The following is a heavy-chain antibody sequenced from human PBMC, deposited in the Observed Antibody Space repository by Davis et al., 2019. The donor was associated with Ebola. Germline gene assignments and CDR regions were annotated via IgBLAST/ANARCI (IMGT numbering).Heavy chain of an antibody. CDR1: GFTFSSYA. J-gene: IGHJ6*02. V-gene: IGHV3-23*01. Sequence: GGSLRLSCAASGFTFSSYAMSWVRQAPGKGLEWVSAISGSGGSTYYADSVKGRFTISRDNSKNTLYLQMNSLRAEDTAVYYCARVRAPYYYYYGMDVWGQGTTVTVSS. CDR2: ISGSGGST. CDR3: ARVRAPYYYYYGMDV. D-gene: IGHD4/OR15-4a*01.